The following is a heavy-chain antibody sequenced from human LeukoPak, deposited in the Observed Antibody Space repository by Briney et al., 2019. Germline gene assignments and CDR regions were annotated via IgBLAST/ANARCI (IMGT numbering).Heavy chain of an antibody. CDR2: INHSGST. J-gene: IGHJ4*02. CDR3: ARDSAGQQLVYAY. D-gene: IGHD6-13*01. Sequence: SETLSLTCAVYGGSFSGYYWSWIRQPPGKGLEWIGEINHSGSTNYKPSLKSRVTISVDTSKNQFSLNLSSVTAADTAVYYCARDSAGQQLVYAYWGQGTLVTVSS. CDR1: GGSFSGYY. V-gene: IGHV4-34*01.